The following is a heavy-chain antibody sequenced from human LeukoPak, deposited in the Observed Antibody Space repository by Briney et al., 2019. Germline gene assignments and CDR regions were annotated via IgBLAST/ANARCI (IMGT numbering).Heavy chain of an antibody. J-gene: IGHJ5*02. CDR2: IYSGGST. CDR3: ARVLSGSWDWFDP. V-gene: IGHV3-66*01. D-gene: IGHD3-22*01. CDR1: GFAVSSNY. Sequence: GGSLRLSCAASGFAVSSNYMSWVRQSPGKGLEWVSVIYSGGSTYYADSVKGRFTISRDNSKNTLYLQMNSLRAEDTAVYYCARVLSGSWDWFDPWGQGTLVTVSS.